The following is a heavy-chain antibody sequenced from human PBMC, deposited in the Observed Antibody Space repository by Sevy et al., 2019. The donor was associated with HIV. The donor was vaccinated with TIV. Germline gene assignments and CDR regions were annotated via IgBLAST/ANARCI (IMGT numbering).Heavy chain of an antibody. CDR1: GFAFSSHA. V-gene: IGHV3-30-3*01. CDR2: ISYEGTET. J-gene: IGHJ4*01. Sequence: GGSPRLSCAASGFAFSSHAMHWVRRAPGKGLEWVAIISYEGTETVYAASVEGRFTISRDNSKNLLSLQINSLRPEDTAVYYGARDGGFSIKWYPLYWGHGTLVTVSS. D-gene: IGHD3-3*02. CDR3: ARDGGFSIKWYPLY.